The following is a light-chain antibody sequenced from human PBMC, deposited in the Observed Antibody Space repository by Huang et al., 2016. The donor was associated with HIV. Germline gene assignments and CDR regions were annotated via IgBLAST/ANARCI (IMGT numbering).Light chain of an antibody. CDR2: DAS. CDR3: QQRSSWPPT. J-gene: IGKJ2*01. V-gene: IGKV3-11*01. Sequence: EIVLTQSPATLSLSPGERATLSCRASQSVSSHLAWYQQRPGQAPRLLIFDASTRATGVPGMLSGSGSGTDFTLTIDSLEPDDFAVYYCQQRSSWPPTFGQGTKLEIK. CDR1: QSVSSH.